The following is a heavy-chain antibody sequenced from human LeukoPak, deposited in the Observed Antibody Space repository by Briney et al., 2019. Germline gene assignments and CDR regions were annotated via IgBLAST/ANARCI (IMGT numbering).Heavy chain of an antibody. CDR2: IKQDGSEK. CDR1: GFTFSSYW. D-gene: IGHD3-22*01. Sequence: GGSLRLSCAASGFTFSSYWMRWVRQAPGKGLEWVANIKQDGSEKYYVDSVKGRFTISRDNAKNSLYLQMNSLRAEDTAVYYCARVAVIRYFDYWGQGTLVTVSS. V-gene: IGHV3-7*03. J-gene: IGHJ4*02. CDR3: ARVAVIRYFDY.